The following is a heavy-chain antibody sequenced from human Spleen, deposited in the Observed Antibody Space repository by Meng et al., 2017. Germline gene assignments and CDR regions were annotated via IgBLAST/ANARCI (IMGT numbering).Heavy chain of an antibody. V-gene: IGHV3-23*01. CDR2: ISGSGGST. J-gene: IGHJ3*02. CDR3: ARDEIRWELLTVGAFDI. CDR1: GFNFGSYG. D-gene: IGHD1-26*01. Sequence: GESLKISCAASGFNFGSYGMAWLRQAPGKGLEWVASISGSGGSTYYADSVKGRFTISRDNSKNTLYLQMNSLRAEDTAVYYCARDEIRWELLTVGAFDIWGQGTMVTVSS.